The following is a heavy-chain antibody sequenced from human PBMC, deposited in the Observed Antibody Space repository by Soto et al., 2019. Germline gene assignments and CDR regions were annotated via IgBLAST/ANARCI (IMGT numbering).Heavy chain of an antibody. D-gene: IGHD3-10*01. CDR2: ISSSGGTT. Sequence: EVQLLESGGGLVQPGGSLRLSCVGSEFTFSNYAMNWVRQAPGEGPEWVSLISSSGGTTYYEDSVKGRFSISRDNVNKTLYVQTNSLRGEDTAISYCAKDIRGRGATAGDDDFDIWGQGTMVTVSS. CDR1: EFTFSNYA. CDR3: AKDIRGRGATAGDDDFDI. J-gene: IGHJ3*02. V-gene: IGHV3-23*01.